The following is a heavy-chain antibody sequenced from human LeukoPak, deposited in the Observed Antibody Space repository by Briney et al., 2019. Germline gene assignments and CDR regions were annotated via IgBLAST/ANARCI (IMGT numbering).Heavy chain of an antibody. J-gene: IGHJ4*02. CDR3: ARKQWAYYYDSSGYPNFDY. CDR2: INWNGGST. CDR1: GFTFDDYG. V-gene: IGHV3-20*04. D-gene: IGHD3-22*01. Sequence: PGGSLRLSCAASGFTFDDYGMSWVRQAPGKGLEWVSGINWNGGSTGYADSVKGRFTISRDNATNSLYLQMNSLRAEDTALYYCARKQWAYYYDSSGYPNFDYWGQGTLVTVSS.